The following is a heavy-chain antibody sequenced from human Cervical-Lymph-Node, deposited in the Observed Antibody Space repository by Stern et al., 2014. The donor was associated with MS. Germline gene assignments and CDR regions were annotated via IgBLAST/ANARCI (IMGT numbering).Heavy chain of an antibody. CDR1: GFSLSTSGVG. CDR3: PRALYGDYFDY. D-gene: IGHD4-17*01. J-gene: IGHJ4*02. Sequence: QVTLRESGPTLVKPTQTLTLTCTFSGFSLSTSGVGVGWIRQPPGKALEWLALMYWSDDKYYSPSLKNRLTITKDTSKNQVVLTLTNMDPVDTATYYCPRALYGDYFDYWGQGSLVTVCS. CDR2: MYWSDDK. V-gene: IGHV2-5*01.